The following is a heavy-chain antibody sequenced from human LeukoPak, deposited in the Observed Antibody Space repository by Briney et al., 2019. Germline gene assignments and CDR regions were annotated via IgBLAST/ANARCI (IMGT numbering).Heavy chain of an antibody. D-gene: IGHD3-10*01. CDR2: FDPEDGET. CDR3: ARVYSITMVRGDPRKNWFDP. CDR1: GYTLTELS. J-gene: IGHJ5*02. Sequence: ASVKVSCKVSGYTLTELSMHWVRQAPGKGLEWMGGFDPEDGETIYAQKFQGRVTMTEDTSTDTAYMELSSLRSEDTAVYYCARVYSITMVRGDPRKNWFDPWGQGTLVTVSS. V-gene: IGHV1-24*01.